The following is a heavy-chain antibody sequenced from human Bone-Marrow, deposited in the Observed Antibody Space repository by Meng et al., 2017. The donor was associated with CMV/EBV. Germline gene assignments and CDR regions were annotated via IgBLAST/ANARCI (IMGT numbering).Heavy chain of an antibody. J-gene: IGHJ4*02. CDR3: ARGWGSTSCYSF. CDR1: GGSFSGYY. CDR2: INHSGST. V-gene: IGHV4-34*01. Sequence: GSLRLSCAVYGGSFSGYYWSWIRQPPGKGLEWIGEINHSGSTNYNPSLKSRVTISVDTSKNQFSLKLSSVTAADTAVYYCARGWGSTSCYSFWGQGTVVTVSS. D-gene: IGHD2-2*01.